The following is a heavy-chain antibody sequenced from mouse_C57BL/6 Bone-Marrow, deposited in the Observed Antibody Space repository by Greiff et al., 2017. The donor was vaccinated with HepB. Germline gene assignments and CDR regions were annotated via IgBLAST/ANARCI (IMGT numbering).Heavy chain of an antibody. Sequence: VQLQQSVAELVRPGASVKLSCTASGFTINNTYMHWVEQRPEQGLEWIGRIDPANGNTKYAPKFKGKATITADTSTNTAYLQLSRLTSEDTAFYYCTWFAYWGQGTRVTVSA. CDR2: IDPANGNT. CDR3: TWFAY. V-gene: IGHV14-3*01. J-gene: IGHJ3*01. CDR1: GFTINNTY.